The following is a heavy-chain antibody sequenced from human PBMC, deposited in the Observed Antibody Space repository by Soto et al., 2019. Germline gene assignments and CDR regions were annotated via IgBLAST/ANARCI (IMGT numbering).Heavy chain of an antibody. J-gene: IGHJ3*01. V-gene: IGHV3-30-3*01. CDR2: SSYDGDTK. Sequence: QLQLVESGGGVVQPEKSLRLSCEASGFTFSAFDMHWVRQSPGKGLEWVATSSYDGDTKYYANYVKGRFTISRDNSRNTLDLHMNSLRAEDTAMYYCTREWSAVIGTPFDLWGQGTMVVVSS. D-gene: IGHD6-19*01. CDR1: GFTFSAFD. CDR3: TREWSAVIGTPFDL.